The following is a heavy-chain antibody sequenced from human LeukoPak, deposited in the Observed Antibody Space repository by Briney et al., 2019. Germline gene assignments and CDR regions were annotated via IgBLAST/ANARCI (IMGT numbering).Heavy chain of an antibody. V-gene: IGHV3-30*03. D-gene: IGHD3-10*02. J-gene: IGHJ4*03. CDR3: LCSGSGHCSFAN. Sequence: GGSLRLSCVVSGFTFSSYGMHWVRQAPGKGLEWVAVISYDGSNKYYADSVKGRFTISRDNSKNTLYLQMHSLRAEDTAMYYCLCSGSGHCSFANWGHGALVTVSS. CDR2: ISYDGSNK. CDR1: GFTFSSYG.